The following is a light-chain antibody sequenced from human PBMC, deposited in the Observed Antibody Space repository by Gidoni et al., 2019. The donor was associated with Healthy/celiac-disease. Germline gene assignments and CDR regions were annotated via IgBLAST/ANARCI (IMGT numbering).Light chain of an antibody. CDR3: QQYNNWPKT. CDR2: VAS. J-gene: IGKJ1*01. V-gene: IGKV3-15*01. Sequence: EIVMPQSPATLSVSPGERATLSCRASQSVSSNLAWYQQKPGQAPRPLIYVASTRATGIPARFSGSGSGKEFTLTISSLQSEDFAVYYCQQYNNWPKTFGQGTKVEIK. CDR1: QSVSSN.